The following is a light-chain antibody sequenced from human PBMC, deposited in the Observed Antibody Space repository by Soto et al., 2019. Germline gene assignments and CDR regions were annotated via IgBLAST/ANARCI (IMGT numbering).Light chain of an antibody. V-gene: IGLV2-14*01. CDR3: ISYTSSSTLGV. Sequence: QSVLTQPASVSGSPGQSITISCTGTSSDVGGYNYVSWYQQHPGKAPKLMIYDVSNRPSGVSNRFSGSKSGNTASLTSSGLQAEDEADYYCISYTSSSTLGVFGGGTKLTVL. CDR1: SSDVGGYNY. J-gene: IGLJ2*01. CDR2: DVS.